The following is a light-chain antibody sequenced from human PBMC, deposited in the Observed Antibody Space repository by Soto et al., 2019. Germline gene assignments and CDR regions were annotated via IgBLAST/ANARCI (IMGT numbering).Light chain of an antibody. CDR1: SSNFGSSP. CDR2: EGS. J-gene: IGLJ2*01. Sequence: QSVLTQVPSASGTPGQRVTISCSGGSSNFGSSPINWYQQHPGKAPKLMIYEGSKRPSGVSNRFSGSKSGNTASLTISGLQAEDEADYYCCSYAGSSTFVVFGGGTKLTVL. CDR3: CSYAGSSTFVV. V-gene: IGLV2-23*03.